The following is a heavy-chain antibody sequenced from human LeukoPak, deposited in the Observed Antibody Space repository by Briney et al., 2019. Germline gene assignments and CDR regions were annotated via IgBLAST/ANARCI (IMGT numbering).Heavy chain of an antibody. CDR2: IYYSGSA. CDR3: ARDLAQQLVRDDAFDI. D-gene: IGHD6-13*01. Sequence: SETLSLTCTVSGGSISSSSYYWGWIRQPPGKGLEWIGSIYYSGSAYYNPSLKSRVTISVDTSKNQFSLKLSSVTAADTAVYYCARDLAQQLVRDDAFDIWGQGTMVTVSS. J-gene: IGHJ3*02. V-gene: IGHV4-39*07. CDR1: GGSISSSSYY.